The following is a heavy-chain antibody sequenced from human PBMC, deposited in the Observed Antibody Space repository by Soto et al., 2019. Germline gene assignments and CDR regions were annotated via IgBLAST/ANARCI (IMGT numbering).Heavy chain of an antibody. CDR2: IIPIFGTA. CDR3: AREDSSGWFSGATEENWFDP. Sequence: QVQLVQSGAEVKKPGSSVKVSCKASGGTFSSYAISWVRQAPGQGLEWMGGIIPIFGTANYAQKFQGRVTITADESMGTAYMGLSSLRSEDTAVYYCAREDSSGWFSGATEENWFDPWGQGTLVTVSS. V-gene: IGHV1-69*01. CDR1: GGTFSSYA. D-gene: IGHD6-19*01. J-gene: IGHJ5*02.